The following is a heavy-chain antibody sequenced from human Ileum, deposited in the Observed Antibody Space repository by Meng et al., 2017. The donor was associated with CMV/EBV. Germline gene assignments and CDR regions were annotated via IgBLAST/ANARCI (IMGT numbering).Heavy chain of an antibody. CDR3: ARDCSGNNCYSGLDV. CDR2: IDSSSTYM. Sequence: GESLMISCAASGFTFSRHSMNWVRQAPGKVLEWVSSIDSSSTYMYHEDSVKGRFTISRDNAKNSLYLQMHSLRAEDTAVYYCARDCSGNNCYSGLDVWGQGTTVTVSS. D-gene: IGHD2-15*01. V-gene: IGHV3-21*01. J-gene: IGHJ6*02. CDR1: GFTFSRHS.